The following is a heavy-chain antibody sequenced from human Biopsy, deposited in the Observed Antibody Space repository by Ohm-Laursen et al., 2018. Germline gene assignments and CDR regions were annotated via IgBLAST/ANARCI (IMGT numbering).Heavy chain of an antibody. CDR3: ARDDGFYARTSGMDV. Sequence: GSLRLSCTASGFTFSDAWMNWVRQAPGKGLEWVSYINSDASYIYYGVSVRGRFTISRDNAKNSVYLQMNSLRVEDTAVYYCARDDGFYARTSGMDVWGQGTTVTVSS. CDR2: INSDASYI. CDR1: GFTFSDAW. D-gene: IGHD2-8*01. J-gene: IGHJ6*02. V-gene: IGHV3-21*01.